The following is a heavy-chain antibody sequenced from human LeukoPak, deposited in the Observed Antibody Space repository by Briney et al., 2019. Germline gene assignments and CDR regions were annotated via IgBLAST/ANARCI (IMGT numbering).Heavy chain of an antibody. Sequence: GGSLRLSCAASGFTFNNYPMHWIRQAPGKGLEWVSYISSSGSTIYYADSVKGRFTISRDNAKNSLYLQMNSLRAEDTAVYYCARDRQRIAVAGYGMDVWGQGTTVTVSS. CDR3: ARDRQRIAVAGYGMDV. D-gene: IGHD6-19*01. J-gene: IGHJ6*02. CDR1: GFTFNNYP. V-gene: IGHV3-11*01. CDR2: ISSSGSTI.